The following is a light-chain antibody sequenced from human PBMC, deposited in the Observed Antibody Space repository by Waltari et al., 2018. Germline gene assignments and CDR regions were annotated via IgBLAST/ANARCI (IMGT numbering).Light chain of an antibody. CDR1: SSDVGGYNH. J-gene: IGLJ2*01. Sequence: QSALTQPASVSGSPGQSITPSCTGTSSDVGGYNHVSWYQQDPGKVPKLIIYDVSERPSGVSDRFSGSKSGNTASLTISGVQAEDETDYYCSSYTNRNTLIFGGGTKLTVL. CDR2: DVS. CDR3: SSYTNRNTLI. V-gene: IGLV2-14*01.